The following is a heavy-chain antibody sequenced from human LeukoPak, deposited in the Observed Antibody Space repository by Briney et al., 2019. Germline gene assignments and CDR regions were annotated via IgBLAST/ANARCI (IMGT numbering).Heavy chain of an antibody. D-gene: IGHD6-19*01. CDR2: IYYSGST. J-gene: IGHJ6*03. CDR3: ARVVQWREAVAGINYMDV. CDR1: GGSISSSSYY. V-gene: IGHV4-39*07. Sequence: SETLSLTCTVSGGSISSSSYYWGWLRQPPGKGLEWIGSIYYSGSTYYNPSLKSRVTISVDTSKNQFSLKLSSVTAADTAVYYCARVVQWREAVAGINYMDVWGKGTTVTVSS.